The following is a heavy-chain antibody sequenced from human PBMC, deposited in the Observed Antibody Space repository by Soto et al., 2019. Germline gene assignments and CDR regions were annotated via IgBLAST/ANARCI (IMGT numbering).Heavy chain of an antibody. J-gene: IGHJ6*02. V-gene: IGHV1-69*01. Sequence: QVQLVQSGAEVKKPGSSVKVSCKASGGTFNIYGFNWVRQAPGQGLEWMGGIIPIIGAPNYAQKFQDRVRSTADEATNTAYMELSSLRSEDTAVCYCARDYFGRGLYYYSKDVWGQGTTVTASS. CDR1: GGTFNIYG. CDR3: ARDYFGRGLYYYSKDV. CDR2: IIPIIGAP. D-gene: IGHD3-3*01.